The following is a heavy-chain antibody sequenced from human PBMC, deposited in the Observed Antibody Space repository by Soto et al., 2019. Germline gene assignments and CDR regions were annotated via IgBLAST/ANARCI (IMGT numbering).Heavy chain of an antibody. CDR3: ARDTSRGEYDY. D-gene: IGHD3-10*01. V-gene: IGHV1-18*01. J-gene: IGHJ4*02. CDR2: INVYNGNT. Sequence: QVQLVQSGAEVKKPGASVKVSCKASGYTFTSYGISWVRQAPGQGLEWMGWINVYNGNTNYAQKLLGRVTMTTDTSTSTAYLDMRRLRSDDTAVYFCARDTSRGEYDYWGQGTLVTVSS. CDR1: GYTFTSYG.